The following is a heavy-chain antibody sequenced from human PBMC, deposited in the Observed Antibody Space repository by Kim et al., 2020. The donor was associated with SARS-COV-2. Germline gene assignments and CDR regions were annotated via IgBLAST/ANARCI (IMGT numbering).Heavy chain of an antibody. J-gene: IGHJ6*02. CDR1: GFSFSTYA. D-gene: IGHD2-15*01. Sequence: GGSLRLSCVASGFSFSTYAMHWVRQAPGKGLQWVAVISDGSNEYYAASVKGRFTNSRENADNTLYLQMNSLRAGDTPVYYWARERGNSHRGAHGMDVWGQGTTRTVS. CDR2: ISDGSNE. CDR3: ARERGNSHRGAHGMDV. V-gene: IGHV3-30*01.